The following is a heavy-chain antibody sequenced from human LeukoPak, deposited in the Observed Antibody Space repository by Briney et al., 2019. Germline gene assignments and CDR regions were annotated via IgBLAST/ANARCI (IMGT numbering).Heavy chain of an antibody. Sequence: PGGSLRLSCAASGFTFSDYYMSWIRQAPGKGLEWVSYISSSGSTIYYADPVKGRFTISRDNAKNSLYLQMNSLRAEDTAVYYCERRRYCSSTSCYTSVQSYYYYGMDVWGQGTTVTVSS. CDR1: GFTFSDYY. V-gene: IGHV3-11*01. D-gene: IGHD2-2*02. CDR2: ISSSGSTI. CDR3: ERRRYCSSTSCYTSVQSYYYYGMDV. J-gene: IGHJ6*02.